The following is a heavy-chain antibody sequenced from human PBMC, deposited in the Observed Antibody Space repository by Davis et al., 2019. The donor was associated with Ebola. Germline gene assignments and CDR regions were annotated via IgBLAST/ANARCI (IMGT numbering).Heavy chain of an antibody. V-gene: IGHV3-30*18. CDR3: AKDSDYGGNFDY. CDR2: ISYDGSNK. J-gene: IGHJ4*02. CDR1: GFTFCRYG. Sequence: GESLKISCAASGFTFCRYGMHWVRQAPGKGLEWVAVISYDGSNKYYADSVKGRSTISRDNSKNTLYLQMNSLRAEDTAVYYCAKDSDYGGNFDYWGQGTLVTVSS. D-gene: IGHD4-23*01.